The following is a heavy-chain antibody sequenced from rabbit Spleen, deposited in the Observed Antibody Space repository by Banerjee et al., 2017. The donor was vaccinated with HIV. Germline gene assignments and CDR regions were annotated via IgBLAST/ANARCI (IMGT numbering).Heavy chain of an antibody. V-gene: IGHV1S7*01. CDR1: GFTLSTYY. D-gene: IGHD6-1*01. CDR3: ARDGAGGYGDGNL. J-gene: IGHJ4*01. Sequence: QSLEESGGGLVQPEGSLKLSCKASGFTLSTYYMNWVRQAPGKGLEWIGYIDPVFGITYYANWVNGRFSISRENAQNTMFLQMTSLTAADTATYFCARDGAGGYGDGNLWGQGTLVTVS. CDR2: IDPVFGIT.